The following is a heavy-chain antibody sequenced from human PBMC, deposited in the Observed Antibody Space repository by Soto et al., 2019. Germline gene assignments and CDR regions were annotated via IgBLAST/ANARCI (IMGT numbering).Heavy chain of an antibody. CDR2: IYYSGST. Sequence: PSETLSLTCTFSGGSIISGGYYWSWIRQHPGKGLEWIGYIYYSGSTYYNPSLKSRVTISVDTSKNQFSLKLSSVTAADTAVYYCARFGYYYDSSGYLYYFDYWGQGTLVTVSS. CDR1: GGSIISGGYY. CDR3: ARFGYYYDSSGYLYYFDY. D-gene: IGHD3-22*01. V-gene: IGHV4-31*03. J-gene: IGHJ4*02.